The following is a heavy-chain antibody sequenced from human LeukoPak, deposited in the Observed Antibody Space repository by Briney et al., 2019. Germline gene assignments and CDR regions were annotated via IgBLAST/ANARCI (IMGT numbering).Heavy chain of an antibody. CDR2: ISAYTGNT. J-gene: IGHJ4*02. D-gene: IGHD2-15*01. Sequence: ASVKVSCTASVYTFTSYGISWVRQAPGQGLEWMGWISAYTGNTNYAQKLQGRVTMTTDTSTTTASMELRSLRSDDTAVYYCARDPRPYCSGGSCYSKFDYWGQGTLVTVSS. CDR1: VYTFTSYG. CDR3: ARDPRPYCSGGSCYSKFDY. V-gene: IGHV1-18*01.